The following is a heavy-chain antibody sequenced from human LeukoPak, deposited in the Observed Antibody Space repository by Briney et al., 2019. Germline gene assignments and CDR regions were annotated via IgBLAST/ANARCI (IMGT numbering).Heavy chain of an antibody. CDR3: AKAPVTTCSGTFCYPFDY. D-gene: IGHD2-15*01. CDR1: GFTVSSDY. V-gene: IGHV3-53*01. CDR2: ISVTGGT. J-gene: IGHJ4*02. Sequence: GGSLRLSCAASGFTVSSDYMSGVRQGPGKGLEWVSAISVTGGTYHSDSVRGRLTISRDSSKNTLYLQMSSLRAEDAGVYYCAKAPVTTCSGTFCYPFDYWGQGTLVTVSS.